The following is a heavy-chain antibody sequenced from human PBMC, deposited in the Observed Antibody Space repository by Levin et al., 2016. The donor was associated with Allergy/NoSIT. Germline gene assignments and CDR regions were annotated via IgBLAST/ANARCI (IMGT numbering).Heavy chain of an antibody. Sequence: WVRQAPGQGLEWMGGIIPIFGKTNYAQKFQGRVTITADESTSTAYMELSSLRSEDTAVYYCARAGFIVPATILDYYYYMDVWGQRDHGHRLL. D-gene: IGHD2-2*02. J-gene: IGHJ6*03. V-gene: IGHV1-69*01. CDR2: IIPIFGKT. CDR3: ARAGFIVPATILDYYYYMDV.